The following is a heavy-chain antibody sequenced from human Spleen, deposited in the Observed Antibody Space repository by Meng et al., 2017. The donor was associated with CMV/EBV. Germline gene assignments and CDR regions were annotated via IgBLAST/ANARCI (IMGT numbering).Heavy chain of an antibody. CDR1: GFSFSSYS. CDR3: ARDRGYGGNPQFDY. V-gene: IGHV3-21*01. D-gene: IGHD4-23*01. CDR2: ISSSGHI. J-gene: IGHJ4*02. Sequence: GESLKISCAASGFSFSSYSMNWVRQAPGKGLECVSSISSSGHIFYADSGKGRFTISRDNAKNSLYLQMNSLRAEDTAVYFCARDRGYGGNPQFDYWGQGTLVTVSS.